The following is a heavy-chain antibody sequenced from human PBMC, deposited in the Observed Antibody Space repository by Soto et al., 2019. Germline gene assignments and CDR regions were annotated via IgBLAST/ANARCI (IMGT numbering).Heavy chain of an antibody. D-gene: IGHD3-10*01. Sequence: GGSLRLSCAASGFTFSSYGMHWVRQAPGKGLEWVAVISYDGSNKYYADSVKGRFTISRDNSKNTLYLQMNSLRAEDTAVYYCAKDHEGFGELGMSWFDPWGQGTLVTVSS. V-gene: IGHV3-30*18. CDR3: AKDHEGFGELGMSWFDP. CDR1: GFTFSSYG. J-gene: IGHJ5*02. CDR2: ISYDGSNK.